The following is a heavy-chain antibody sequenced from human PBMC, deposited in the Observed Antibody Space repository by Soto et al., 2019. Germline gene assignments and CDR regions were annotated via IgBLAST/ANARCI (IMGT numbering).Heavy chain of an antibody. V-gene: IGHV1-3*01. Sequence: RASVKVSCKASAYIFTNFPIHWVRQAPGQRLEWMGWINAANGDTGYSQKFQGRVTFTRDTSASIVYMEMSSLISEDTAVYYCARKDYYGSGCYYFDYWGQGTLVTVSS. CDR2: INAANGDT. J-gene: IGHJ4*02. CDR3: ARKDYYGSGCYYFDY. CDR1: AYIFTNFP. D-gene: IGHD3-10*01.